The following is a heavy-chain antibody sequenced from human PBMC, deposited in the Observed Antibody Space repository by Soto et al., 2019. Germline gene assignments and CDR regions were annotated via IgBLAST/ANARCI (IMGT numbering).Heavy chain of an antibody. D-gene: IGHD1-26*01. V-gene: IGHV4-59*12. CDR1: GGSISSYY. J-gene: IGHJ6*02. CDR2: IYYSGST. Sequence: QVQLQESGPGLVKPSETLSLTCTVSGGSISSYYWSWIRQPPGKGLEWIGYIYYSGSTNYNPSLKSAVIISMATSKTHFSLQLSSVAVAVTAVYYCARVGPSTQFFYCYAMGVWGQGTMVTVSS. CDR3: ARVGPSTQFFYCYAMGV.